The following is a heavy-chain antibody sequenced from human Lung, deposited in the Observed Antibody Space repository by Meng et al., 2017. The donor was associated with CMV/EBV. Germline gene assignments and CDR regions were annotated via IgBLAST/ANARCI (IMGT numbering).Heavy chain of an antibody. D-gene: IGHD1-7*01. Sequence: GSLRLXCAVYGGSFSGSYWHWIRQPPGMGLEWIGEIDGTGRTKYSPSLNSRVTILLDTSKKQFSLELSSVTAADTAVYYCARLTGTVYVHWFDSWGQGXLVXVSS. CDR2: IDGTGRT. CDR1: GGSFSGSY. J-gene: IGHJ5*01. CDR3: ARLTGTVYVHWFDS. V-gene: IGHV4-34*01.